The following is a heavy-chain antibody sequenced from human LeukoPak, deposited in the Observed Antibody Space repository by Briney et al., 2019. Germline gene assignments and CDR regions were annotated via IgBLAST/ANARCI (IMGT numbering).Heavy chain of an antibody. Sequence: ASVKVSCKVSGYTLTELSMHWVRQAPGKGLEWMGGFDPEDGETIYAQKFQGRVTMTEDTSTGTAYMELSSLRSEDTAVYYCATDAPEGLRNAFDIWGQGTMVTVSS. CDR3: ATDAPEGLRNAFDI. CDR1: GYTLTELS. J-gene: IGHJ3*02. CDR2: FDPEDGET. V-gene: IGHV1-24*01.